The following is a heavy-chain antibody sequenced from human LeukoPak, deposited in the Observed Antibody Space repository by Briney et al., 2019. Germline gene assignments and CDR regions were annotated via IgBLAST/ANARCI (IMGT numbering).Heavy chain of an antibody. J-gene: IGHJ4*02. D-gene: IGHD5-12*01. CDR2: ISYSGTT. V-gene: IGHV4-39*07. CDR1: GGSISSTSYY. CDR3: ARDATMMGNYFNY. Sequence: SETLSLTCTVSGGSISSTSYYWGWIRQPPGKRLEWIGSISYSGTTYYNPSLKSRVTISVDTSKNQFSLKLSSVTAADTAVYYCARDATMMGNYFNYWGQGTLVTVSS.